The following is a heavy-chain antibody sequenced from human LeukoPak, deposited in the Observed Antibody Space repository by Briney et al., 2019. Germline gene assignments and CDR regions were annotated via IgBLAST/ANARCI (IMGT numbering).Heavy chain of an antibody. J-gene: IGHJ4*02. CDR3: ARGDCSSSTCYLIDY. Sequence: GESLKISCKGSGYSFASYWIGWVCQMPGKGLEWMGIIYPGDSNIKYSPSFQGQVTLSADKSISTAYLQWSSLKASDTAMYYCARGDCSSSTCYLIDYWGQGTLVIVPS. V-gene: IGHV5-51*01. D-gene: IGHD2-2*01. CDR1: GYSFASYW. CDR2: IYPGDSNI.